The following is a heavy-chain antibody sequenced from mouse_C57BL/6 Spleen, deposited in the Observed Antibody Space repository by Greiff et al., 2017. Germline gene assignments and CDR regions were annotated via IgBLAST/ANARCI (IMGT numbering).Heavy chain of an antibody. CDR1: GYSITSGYY. V-gene: IGHV3-6*01. J-gene: IGHJ1*03. CDR2: ISYDGSN. D-gene: IGHD1-1*01. CDR3: ASPYYYGSKDWYFEV. Sequence: EVKLVESGPGLVKPSQSLSLTCSVTGYSITSGYYWNWIRQFPGNKLEWMGYISYDGSNKYNPSLKNRISITRDTSKNQFFLKLNSVTTEDTATYYCASPYYYGSKDWYFEVWGTGTTVTVAS.